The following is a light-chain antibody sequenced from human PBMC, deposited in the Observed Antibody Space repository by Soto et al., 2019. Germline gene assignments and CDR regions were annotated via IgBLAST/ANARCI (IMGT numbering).Light chain of an antibody. CDR1: QSVRSY. Sequence: EIVLTQSPATLSLSPGERATLSCRASQSVRSYLAWYQQKPGQVPRLLIYDASKRATGIPARFSGSGSGTDFTLTISSLEPEDFAVYSCQQCSKCPFTLGPGTKVDIK. V-gene: IGKV3-11*01. CDR3: QQCSKCPFT. CDR2: DAS. J-gene: IGKJ3*01.